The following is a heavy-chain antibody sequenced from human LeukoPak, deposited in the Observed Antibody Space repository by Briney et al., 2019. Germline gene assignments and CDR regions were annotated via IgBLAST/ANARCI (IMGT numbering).Heavy chain of an antibody. CDR2: INHVGST. V-gene: IGHV4-34*01. Sequence: SETLSLTCAVYGGSFSGYYWSWIRQPPGKGLEWIGEINHVGSTNYNPSLKSRVTISIDTSRNQFSLKLNSVTAADTAVYYCARSSPLSDFWSGYGFDPWGQGTLVTVSS. D-gene: IGHD3-3*01. CDR3: ARSSPLSDFWSGYGFDP. CDR1: GGSFSGYY. J-gene: IGHJ5*02.